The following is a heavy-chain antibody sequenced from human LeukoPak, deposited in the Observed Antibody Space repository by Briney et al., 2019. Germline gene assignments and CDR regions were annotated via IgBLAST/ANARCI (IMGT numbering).Heavy chain of an antibody. Sequence: KPSETLSLTCAVSGYSISSGYYWGWIRQPPGKGLEWIGSIYTSGSTNYNPSLKSRVTISVDTSKNQFSLKLSSVTAADTAVYYCARDHGYSYGYSLNGHFDYWGQGTLVTVSS. CDR3: ARDHGYSYGYSLNGHFDY. V-gene: IGHV4-38-2*02. J-gene: IGHJ4*02. CDR1: GYSISSGYY. D-gene: IGHD5-18*01. CDR2: IYTSGST.